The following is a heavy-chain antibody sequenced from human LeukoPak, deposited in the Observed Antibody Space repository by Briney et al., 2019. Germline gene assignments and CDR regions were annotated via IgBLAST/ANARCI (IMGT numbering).Heavy chain of an antibody. J-gene: IGHJ6*03. Sequence: ASVKVSCKASGYTFTSYGISWVRQAPGQGLEWMGWISAYNGNTSYAQKFQGRVTMTRDTSTSTVYMELSSLRSEDTAVYYCARDGVTDYYYMDVWGKGTTVTVSS. CDR1: GYTFTSYG. CDR2: ISAYNGNT. V-gene: IGHV1-18*01. CDR3: ARDGVTDYYYMDV. D-gene: IGHD4-23*01.